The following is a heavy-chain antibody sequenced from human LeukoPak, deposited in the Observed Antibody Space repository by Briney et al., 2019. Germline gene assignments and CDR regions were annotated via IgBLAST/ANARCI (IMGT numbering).Heavy chain of an antibody. V-gene: IGHV4-59*08. CDR2: IYYSGST. CDR1: GGSISSYY. CDR3: ARVTVTTDAFDI. D-gene: IGHD4-17*01. Sequence: SETLSLTCTVSGGSISSYYWSWIRQPPGKGLEWIGYIYYSGSTNYNPSLKSRVTISVDTSKNQFSLKLSSVTAADTAVYYCARVTVTTDAFDIWGQGTMVTVSS. J-gene: IGHJ3*02.